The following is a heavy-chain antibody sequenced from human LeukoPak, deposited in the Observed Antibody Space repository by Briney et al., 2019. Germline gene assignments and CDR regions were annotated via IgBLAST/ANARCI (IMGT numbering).Heavy chain of an antibody. Sequence: GESLKISCKASGYRFTNYWIAWVRQMPGKGLELMGSIYPGDSDIRYSLSFQGQVTISADKSFTTAHLQWRSLKASDTAIYYCARQGVYYSDSSAFYHWGQGTRVTVSS. CDR2: IYPGDSDI. V-gene: IGHV5-51*01. CDR1: GYRFTNYW. CDR3: ARQGVYYSDSSAFYH. D-gene: IGHD3-22*01. J-gene: IGHJ4*02.